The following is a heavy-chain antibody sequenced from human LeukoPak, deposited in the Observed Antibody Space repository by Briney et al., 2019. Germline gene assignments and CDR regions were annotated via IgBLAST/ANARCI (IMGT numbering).Heavy chain of an antibody. D-gene: IGHD6-19*01. V-gene: IGHV1-18*01. J-gene: IGHJ4*02. CDR3: ARHFGGVVAGILDYFDY. Sequence: GASVKVSCKASGYTFTSYGISWVRQAPGQGLEWMGWISAYNGNTNYAQKLQGRVTMTTDTSTSTAYMELRSLRSDDTAVYYCARHFGGVVAGILDYFDYWGQGTLVTVSS. CDR2: ISAYNGNT. CDR1: GYTFTSYG.